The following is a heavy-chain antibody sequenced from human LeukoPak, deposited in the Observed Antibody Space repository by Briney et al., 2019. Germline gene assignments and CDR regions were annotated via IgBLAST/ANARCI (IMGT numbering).Heavy chain of an antibody. Sequence: SQTLSLTCTVSGGSISSVSYYWGWIRQPPGKGLEWIGEINHSGSTNYNPSLKSRVTISVDTSKNQFSLKLSSVTAADTAVYYCARSRKILWFGELNWFDPWGQGTLVTVSS. J-gene: IGHJ5*02. CDR3: ARSRKILWFGELNWFDP. D-gene: IGHD3-10*01. CDR1: GGSISSVSYY. CDR2: INHSGST. V-gene: IGHV4-39*07.